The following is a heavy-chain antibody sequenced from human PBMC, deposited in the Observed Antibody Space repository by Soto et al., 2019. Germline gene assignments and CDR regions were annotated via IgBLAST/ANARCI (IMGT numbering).Heavy chain of an antibody. V-gene: IGHV1-18*01. CDR1: GYSFDSFG. D-gene: IGHD1-26*01. CDR3: ARDSRVGANSEACDV. Sequence: QLVQSGAEVKKPGASMKVSCKASGYSFDSFGISWVRQALGQGLEWMGRVNAHNHSIKYAQKXQXXXTXXRDTSTSTDYMEVRSLRSDDTAVYYCARDSRVGANSEACDVGGQGTMVTVSS. J-gene: IGHJ3*01. CDR2: VNAHNHSI.